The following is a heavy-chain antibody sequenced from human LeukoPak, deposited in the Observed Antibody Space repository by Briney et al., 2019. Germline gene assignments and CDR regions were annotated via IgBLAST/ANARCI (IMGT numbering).Heavy chain of an antibody. D-gene: IGHD2-2*02. CDR2: INGDGSST. Sequence: GGSLRLSCVASGFAFNTYWMHWVHHAPGKGLVWVSRINGDGSSTSYADSVKGRFSISRDNAKNTLYLQMNSLRAEDTAVYSCARDLQYTLIWSDPWGQGTLVTVSS. J-gene: IGHJ5*02. V-gene: IGHV3-74*01. CDR3: ARDLQYTLIWSDP. CDR1: GFAFNTYW.